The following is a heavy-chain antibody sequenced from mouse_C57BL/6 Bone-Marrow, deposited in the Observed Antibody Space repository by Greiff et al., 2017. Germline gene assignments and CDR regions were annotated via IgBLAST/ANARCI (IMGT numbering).Heavy chain of an antibody. V-gene: IGHV5-2*01. D-gene: IGHD2-2*01. CDR3: ARQSSLLWLRQSFAY. J-gene: IGHJ3*01. CDR1: EYEFPSHD. Sequence: EVQLVESGGGLVQPGESLKLSCESNEYEFPSHDMSWVRKTPEKRLELVAAINSDGGSTYYPDTMERRFIISRDNTKKTLYLQMSSLRSEDTALYYCARQSSLLWLRQSFAYWAQGTLVTVSA. CDR2: INSDGGST.